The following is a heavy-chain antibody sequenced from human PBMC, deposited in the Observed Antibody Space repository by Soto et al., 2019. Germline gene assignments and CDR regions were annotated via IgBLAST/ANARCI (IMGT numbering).Heavy chain of an antibody. Sequence: GGSLRLSCAASGFTFSSYWMHWVRQAPGKGLVWVSRINSDGRSTSYADSVKGRFTISRDNAKNTLYLQMNSLRAEDTAVYYCAREPLTGDAFDIWGQGTMVTVSS. V-gene: IGHV3-74*01. J-gene: IGHJ3*02. CDR3: AREPLTGDAFDI. CDR1: GFTFSSYW. D-gene: IGHD7-27*01. CDR2: INSDGRST.